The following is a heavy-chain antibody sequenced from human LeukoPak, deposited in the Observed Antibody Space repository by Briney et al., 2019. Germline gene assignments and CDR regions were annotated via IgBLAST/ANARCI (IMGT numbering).Heavy chain of an antibody. Sequence: SETPSLTCTVSGVSISSYYWSSIRQPPGKGLGWIGYIYYSGSTNYNPSLKSRVTISVDTSKHQTSLKLTSVTAAATARHYFVSTDYHPSLKSPVTISVDTSKNQFSLKRTSVAAADTAVYYCVGTTMIVVVGPDAFDIWGKGTMVTVSS. CDR3: VSTDYHPSLKSPVTISVDTSKNQFSLKRTSVAAADTAVYYCVGTTMIVVVGPDAFDI. V-gene: IGHV4-59*01. CDR2: IYYSGST. J-gene: IGHJ3*02. CDR1: GVSISSYY. D-gene: IGHD3-10*02.